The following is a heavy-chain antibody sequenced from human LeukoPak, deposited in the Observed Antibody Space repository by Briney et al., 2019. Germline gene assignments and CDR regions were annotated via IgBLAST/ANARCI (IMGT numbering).Heavy chain of an antibody. V-gene: IGHV3-30-3*01. D-gene: IGHD2-2*01. CDR2: ISNDGTNS. CDR3: ARDGLPYCTSTSCYHSDS. Sequence: GSLRLSCGVSGFTFSNYGMHWVRQAPGKGLEWVAVISNDGTNSHYGDSVQGRFTISRDNSNNTLFLQLNNLRPDDTAMYYCARDGLPYCTSTSCYHSDSWGQGTLVTVSS. CDR1: GFTFSNYG. J-gene: IGHJ4*02.